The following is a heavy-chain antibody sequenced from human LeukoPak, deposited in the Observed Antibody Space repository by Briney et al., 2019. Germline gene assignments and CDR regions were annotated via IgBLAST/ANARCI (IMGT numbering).Heavy chain of an antibody. CDR1: GGSISSYY. CDR3: ARGLLAGYCSGGSCYFDY. D-gene: IGHD2-15*01. Sequence: PSETLSLTATFPGGSISSYYWSWFRQPPGKGLEWIGYIYYGGSTNYNPSLKSRVTISVDTSKNQFSLKLSSVTAADTAVYYCARGLLAGYCSGGSCYFDYWGQGTLVTVSS. CDR2: IYYGGST. J-gene: IGHJ4*02. V-gene: IGHV4-59*01.